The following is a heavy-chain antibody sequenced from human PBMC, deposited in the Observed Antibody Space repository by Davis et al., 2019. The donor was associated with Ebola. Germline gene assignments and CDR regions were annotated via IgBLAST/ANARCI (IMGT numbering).Heavy chain of an antibody. V-gene: IGHV1-69*13. CDR3: ARGDIVTDQVEYFDY. CDR2: IIPIIARE. Sequence: AASVKVSCKASGGTFYSYAISWVRQVPGQGLEWIGGIIPIIAREDYAQKFQGRVTISADASTDTAYMELSSLRSEDTAIYYCARGDIVTDQVEYFDYWGQGTLVTVSS. J-gene: IGHJ4*02. D-gene: IGHD5-12*01. CDR1: GGTFYSYA.